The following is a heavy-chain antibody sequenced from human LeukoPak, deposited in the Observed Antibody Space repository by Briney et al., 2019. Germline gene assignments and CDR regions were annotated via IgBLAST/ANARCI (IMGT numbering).Heavy chain of an antibody. CDR2: INSDGRNT. V-gene: IGHV3-74*01. CDR3: ARPRSYEAFDI. CDR1: GFTSSSYW. J-gene: IGHJ3*02. D-gene: IGHD6-6*01. Sequence: GGSLRLSCAASGFTSSSYWMHWVRQAPGKGLVWVSRINSDGRNTNYADSVKGRFTISRDNAKNTLFLQMNSLRAEDTAVYYCARPRSYEAFDIWGQGTMVTVSS.